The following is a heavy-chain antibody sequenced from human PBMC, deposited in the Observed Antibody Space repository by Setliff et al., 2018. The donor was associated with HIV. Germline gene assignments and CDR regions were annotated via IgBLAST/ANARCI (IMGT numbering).Heavy chain of an antibody. CDR3: ARVVPVGGNDY. CDR1: SYSISSGYF. J-gene: IGHJ4*02. D-gene: IGHD6-19*01. V-gene: IGHV4-38-2*02. CDR2: IYHNGNT. Sequence: SETLSLTCTVSSYSISSGYFWGWIRQPPGKGLEWIGTIYHNGNTYYNPSLKSRVTISVDTSKNQFSLKLSSVTAAGTAMYYCARVVPVGGNDYWGQGTLVTVSS.